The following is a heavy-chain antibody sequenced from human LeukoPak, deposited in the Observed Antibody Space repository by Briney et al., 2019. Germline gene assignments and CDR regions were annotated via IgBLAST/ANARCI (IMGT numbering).Heavy chain of an antibody. CDR3: ARGVVVPAAGDWFDP. J-gene: IGHJ5*02. CDR2: IYHSGST. Sequence: SETLSLTCAVSGRSISSSNWWSWVRQPPGKGLDWIGEIYHSGSTNYNPSLKSRVTISVDKSKNQFSLKLSSVTAADTAVYYCARGVVVPAAGDWFDPWGQGILVTVSS. D-gene: IGHD2-2*01. V-gene: IGHV4-4*02. CDR1: GRSISSSNW.